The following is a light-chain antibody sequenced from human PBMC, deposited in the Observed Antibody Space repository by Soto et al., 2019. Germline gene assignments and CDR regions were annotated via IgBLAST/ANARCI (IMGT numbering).Light chain of an antibody. Sequence: LTQPASVSGSPGQSITISCTGTSGDVGGYNYVSWYQQHPGKAPKLMIYDVSNRPSGVSNRFSGSKSGNTASLTISGLQAEDEADYYCSSYTSSSTLVFGTGTKVTVL. CDR2: DVS. CDR3: SSYTSSSTLV. V-gene: IGLV2-14*01. J-gene: IGLJ1*01. CDR1: SGDVGGYNY.